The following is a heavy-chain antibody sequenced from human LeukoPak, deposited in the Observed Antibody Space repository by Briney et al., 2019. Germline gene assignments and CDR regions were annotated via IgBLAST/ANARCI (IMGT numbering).Heavy chain of an antibody. V-gene: IGHV3-23*01. D-gene: IGHD3-3*01. CDR2: ISGSGGST. J-gene: IGHJ4*02. Sequence: GGSLRLSCAASGFTFSSYAMSWVRQAPVKVLEWVSAISGSGGSTYYADSVKGRFTISRDNSKNTLYLQMNSLRAEDTAVYYCAKDLTIFGVVISAPFDYWGQGTLVTVSS. CDR3: AKDLTIFGVVISAPFDY. CDR1: GFTFSSYA.